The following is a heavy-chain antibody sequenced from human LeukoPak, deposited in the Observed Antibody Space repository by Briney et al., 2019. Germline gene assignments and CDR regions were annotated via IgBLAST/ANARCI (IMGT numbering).Heavy chain of an antibody. D-gene: IGHD6-13*01. CDR2: VYYTGKT. J-gene: IGHJ4*02. Sequence: SETLSLTCSVSGGSIGDWYWSWIRQPPGKGLEWIGYVYYTGKTNYSPSLQSRVTISVDTSMNQFSLKLSSVTAADTAVYYCARQNRQLADSAYWGQGTLVTVSS. CDR1: GGSIGDWY. CDR3: ARQNRQLADSAY. V-gene: IGHV4-59*08.